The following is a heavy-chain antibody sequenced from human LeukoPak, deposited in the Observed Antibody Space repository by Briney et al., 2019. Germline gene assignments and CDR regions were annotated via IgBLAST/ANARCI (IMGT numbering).Heavy chain of an antibody. Sequence: ASVKVSCKASGYYMHWVRQAPGQGLEWMGWINPNSGGTNYAQKFQGRVTMTRDTSISTAYMELSRLRSDDTAVYYCAREDSGYCTNGVCYRGWFDYWGQGTLVTVSS. V-gene: IGHV1-2*02. CDR3: AREDSGYCTNGVCYRGWFDY. CDR1: GYY. D-gene: IGHD2-8*01. CDR2: INPNSGGT. J-gene: IGHJ4*02.